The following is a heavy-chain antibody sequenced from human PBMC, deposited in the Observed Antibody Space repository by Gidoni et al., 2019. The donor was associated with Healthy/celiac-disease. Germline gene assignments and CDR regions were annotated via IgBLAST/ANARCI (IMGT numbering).Heavy chain of an antibody. D-gene: IGHD4-4*01. Sequence: QVQLVESGGGVVQPGRSLRLYCAASGFTFSSYGMHWVRQAPGKGLEWVAVISYDGSNKYYADSVKGRFTISRDNSKNTLYLQMNSLRAEDTAVYYCAKEARTVTHYDYWGQGTLVTVSS. CDR2: ISYDGSNK. J-gene: IGHJ4*02. V-gene: IGHV3-30*18. CDR3: AKEARTVTHYDY. CDR1: GFTFSSYG.